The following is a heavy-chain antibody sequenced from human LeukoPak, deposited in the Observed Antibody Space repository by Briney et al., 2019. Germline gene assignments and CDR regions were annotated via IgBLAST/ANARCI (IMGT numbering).Heavy chain of an antibody. V-gene: IGHV3-48*03. D-gene: IGHD5-12*01. CDR1: GFTFSSYE. J-gene: IGHJ4*02. CDR3: AKLTSGWVVAAFDF. CDR2: ISSSGTTT. Sequence: GSLRLSCAASGFTFSSYEMNWVRQAPGKGLEWVSYISSSGTTTYYAASVKGRFTISRDNAKNSLYLQMNSLRAEDTAVYYCAKLTSGWVVAAFDFWGQGTLVSVSS.